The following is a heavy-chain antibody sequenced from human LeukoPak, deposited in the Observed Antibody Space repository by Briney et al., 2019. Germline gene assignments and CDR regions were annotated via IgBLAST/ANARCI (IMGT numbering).Heavy chain of an antibody. V-gene: IGHV3-53*01. J-gene: IGHJ4*02. D-gene: IGHD1-14*01. CDR3: ARGVEPLAANTLAY. CDR1: GFTVITND. CDR2: LYSDGNT. Sequence: GGSLRLSCAASGFTVITNDMTWVRQAPGKGLEWVSVLYSDGNTKYADSVQGRFTISRDNSMNTLYLEMNSLSPDDTAVYYCARGVEPLAANTLAYWGQGTLVTVSS.